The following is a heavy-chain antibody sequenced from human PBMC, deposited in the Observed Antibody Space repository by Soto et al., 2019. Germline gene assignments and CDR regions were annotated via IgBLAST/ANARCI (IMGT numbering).Heavy chain of an antibody. D-gene: IGHD3-22*01. Sequence: GESLKISCKGSGYSFTSYYISWVRQMPGKGLEWMGRIDPSDSYTNYNPSFQGHVTISVDKSISTAYLQWSSLKASDTAMYYCARHGYHDSSAYSWTWGQGTPVTVSS. CDR1: GYSFTSYY. CDR2: IDPSDSYT. CDR3: ARHGYHDSSAYSWT. J-gene: IGHJ5*02. V-gene: IGHV5-10-1*01.